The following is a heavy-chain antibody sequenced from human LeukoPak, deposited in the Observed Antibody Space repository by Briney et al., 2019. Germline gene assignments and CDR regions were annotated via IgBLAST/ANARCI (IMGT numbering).Heavy chain of an antibody. CDR2: INPSGGST. CDR3: ARDNSVEDTAWWFDP. D-gene: IGHD4-23*01. J-gene: IGHJ5*02. Sequence: ASVKVSCKASGYTFTSYYIHWVRQAPGQGLEWMGIINPSGGSTSYAQKFQGRVTMTRDMSTSTDYMELGSLRSEDTAVYYCARDNSVEDTAWWFDPWGQGTLVTVSS. V-gene: IGHV1-46*01. CDR1: GYTFTSYY.